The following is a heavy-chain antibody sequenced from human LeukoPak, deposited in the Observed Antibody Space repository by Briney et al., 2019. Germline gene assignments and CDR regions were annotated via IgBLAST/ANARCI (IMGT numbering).Heavy chain of an antibody. CDR2: IKQDRSEK. Sequence: GGSLRLSCAASGFTFSSYWMSWVRQAPGKGLEWVANIKQDRSEKYYVDSVKGRFTISRDNAKNSLYLQMNSLRAEDTAVYYCARSYGTTGVYYYYYVDVWGKGTTVTVSS. J-gene: IGHJ6*03. CDR3: ARSYGTTGVYYYYYVDV. V-gene: IGHV3-7*01. D-gene: IGHD1/OR15-1a*01. CDR1: GFTFSSYW.